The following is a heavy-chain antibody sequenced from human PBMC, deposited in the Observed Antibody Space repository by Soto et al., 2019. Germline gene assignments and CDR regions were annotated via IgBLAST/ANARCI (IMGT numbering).Heavy chain of an antibody. Sequence: SETLSLTCTVSGDSISSFYWSWIRQPPGKGLEWIGFVYYSGSAYYNPSLKSRVSISLDTSKNQFSLKLRSVTDADKALYYCARDKGITGTFAVWGQGTKVTVS. CDR3: ARDKGITGTFAV. CDR2: VYYSGSA. D-gene: IGHD1-20*01. J-gene: IGHJ6*02. V-gene: IGHV4-59*01. CDR1: GDSISSFY.